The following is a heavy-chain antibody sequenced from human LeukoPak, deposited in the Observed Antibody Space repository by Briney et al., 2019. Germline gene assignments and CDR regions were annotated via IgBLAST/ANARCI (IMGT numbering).Heavy chain of an antibody. Sequence: ASVKVSCKASGYTFTGYYIHWVRQAPGQGLEWMGWINPNSGGTNYAQKFQGRVTMTRDTSISTAYMELSRLRSDDTAVYYCARGPKGGTAAGDPWGQGTLVTVSS. CDR3: ARGPKGGTAAGDP. D-gene: IGHD6-13*01. V-gene: IGHV1-2*02. J-gene: IGHJ5*02. CDR2: INPNSGGT. CDR1: GYTFTGYY.